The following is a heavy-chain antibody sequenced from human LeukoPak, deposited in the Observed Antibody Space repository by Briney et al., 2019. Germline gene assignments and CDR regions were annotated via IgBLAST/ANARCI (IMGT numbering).Heavy chain of an antibody. Sequence: GRSLRLSCAASGFTFDDYAMHWVRQAPGKGLEWVSGISWNSGTIGYADSMKGRFTISRDNAKNSLYLQMSSLRVEDTALYYCAKDRACNWNRWGTDYWGQGTLVTVSS. CDR2: ISWNSGTI. J-gene: IGHJ4*02. CDR1: GFTFDDYA. CDR3: AKDRACNWNRWGTDY. V-gene: IGHV3-9*01. D-gene: IGHD1-20*01.